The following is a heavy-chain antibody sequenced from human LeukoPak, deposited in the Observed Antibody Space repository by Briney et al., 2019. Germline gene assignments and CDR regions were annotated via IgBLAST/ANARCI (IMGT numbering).Heavy chain of an antibody. CDR3: ARLTAAYVSGSPVDY. J-gene: IGHJ4*02. Sequence: GESLKISCKGSGYSFTSYWIGWVRQMPGKGLEWMGIIYPGDSDTRYSLSFQGQVTISADKSISTAYLQWSSLKASDTAMYYCARLTAAYVSGSPVDYWGQEPRVPVSS. CDR1: GYSFTSYW. CDR2: IYPGDSDT. V-gene: IGHV5-51*01. D-gene: IGHD3-10*01.